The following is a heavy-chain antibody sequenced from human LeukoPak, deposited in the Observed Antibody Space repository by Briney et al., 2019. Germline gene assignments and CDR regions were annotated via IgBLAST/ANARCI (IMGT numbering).Heavy chain of an antibody. CDR2: IYYSGST. CDR1: GGSISSSSYY. Sequence: SETLSLTCTVSGGSISSSSYYWGWIRQPPGKGLEWIGSIYYSGSTYYNPSLKSRVTISVDTSKNQFSLKLSSVTAADTAVYYCARASYSHWNLAILYYFDYWGQGTLVTVSS. D-gene: IGHD1-1*01. J-gene: IGHJ4*02. V-gene: IGHV4-39*01. CDR3: ARASYSHWNLAILYYFDY.